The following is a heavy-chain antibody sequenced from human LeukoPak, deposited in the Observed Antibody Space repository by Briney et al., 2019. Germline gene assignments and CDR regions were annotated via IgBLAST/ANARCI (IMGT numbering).Heavy chain of an antibody. CDR3: ARLFYYSVDV. CDR1: GFTFSDYY. Sequence: PGGSLRLSCAASGFTFSDYYMSWIRQAPGKGLEWVSYISSSRNIIYYADSVKGRFTISRDNAKNSLYLQMNSLRAEDTAVYYCARLFYYSVDVWGQGTTVTVSS. CDR2: ISSSRNII. V-gene: IGHV3-11*01. J-gene: IGHJ6*02.